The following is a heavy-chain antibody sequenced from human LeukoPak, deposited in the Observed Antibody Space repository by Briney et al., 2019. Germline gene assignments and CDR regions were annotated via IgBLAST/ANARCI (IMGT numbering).Heavy chain of an antibody. J-gene: IGHJ4*02. Sequence: GGSLRLSCAASGFTFSSYSMNWVRQAPGKGLEWVSYISSSSSTIYYADSVKGRFTISRDNAKNSLYLQMNSLRAEDTAVYYCARGRITMVRGAIQPFDYWGQGTLVTVSS. CDR3: ARGRITMVRGAIQPFDY. V-gene: IGHV3-48*04. CDR2: ISSSSSTI. D-gene: IGHD3-10*01. CDR1: GFTFSSYS.